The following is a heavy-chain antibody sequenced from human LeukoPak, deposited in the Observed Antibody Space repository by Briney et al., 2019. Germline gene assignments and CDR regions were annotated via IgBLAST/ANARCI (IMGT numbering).Heavy chain of an antibody. V-gene: IGHV3-21*01. CDR2: ISSSSSYI. J-gene: IGHJ4*02. D-gene: IGHD6-13*01. Sequence: GGSLRLSCAASGFTFSSYSMNWVRQAPGKGLEWVSSISSSSSYIYYADSVKGRFTISRDNAKNSLYLQMNSLRAEDTAVYYCARDSRWVEQPFDYWGQGTLVTASS. CDR3: ARDSRWVEQPFDY. CDR1: GFTFSSYS.